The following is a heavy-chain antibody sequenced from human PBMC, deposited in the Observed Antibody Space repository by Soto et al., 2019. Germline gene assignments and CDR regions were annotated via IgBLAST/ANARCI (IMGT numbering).Heavy chain of an antibody. V-gene: IGHV1-18*01. CDR1: GYTFTSYG. Sequence: ASVKVSCKASGYTFTSYGISWVRQAPGQGLEWMGWISAYNGNTNYAQKLQGRVTMTTDTSTSTAYMELRSLRSDDTAVYYCARDAGKQWLARPSGREVWGQGTTVTVSS. J-gene: IGHJ6*02. D-gene: IGHD6-19*01. CDR3: ARDAGKQWLARPSGREV. CDR2: ISAYNGNT.